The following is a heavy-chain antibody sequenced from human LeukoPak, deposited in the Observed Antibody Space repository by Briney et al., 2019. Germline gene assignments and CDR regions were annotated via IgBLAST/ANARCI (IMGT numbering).Heavy chain of an antibody. J-gene: IGHJ6*02. CDR3: AAEYMTRNYYYGRDV. Sequence: SVKVSCKASGFTFTSSAMQWVRQARGQRLEWIGWIVVGSGNTNYAQKFQERVTITRDMSTSTAYTELSSLRSEDTAVYYCAAEYMTRNYYYGRDVWGQGTTVTVSS. D-gene: IGHD1-14*01. CDR1: GFTFTSSA. V-gene: IGHV1-58*02. CDR2: IVVGSGNT.